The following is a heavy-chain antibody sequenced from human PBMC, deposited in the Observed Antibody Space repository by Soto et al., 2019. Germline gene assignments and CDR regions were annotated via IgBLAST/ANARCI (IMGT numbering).Heavy chain of an antibody. V-gene: IGHV3-11*06. J-gene: IGHJ4*01. CDR1: GVTLSDYY. D-gene: IGHD5-18*01. Sequence: PXGSLRLSCSAAGVTLSDYYMSWIRQAPGRGLEWVSHISSRSSYTNYADSVKGRFTISRDNAKNTLYLQMNRLRADDTAVYYCARDHSLGGYSYGKFDCWGHGTLATVSS. CDR3: ARDHSLGGYSYGKFDC. CDR2: ISSRSSYT.